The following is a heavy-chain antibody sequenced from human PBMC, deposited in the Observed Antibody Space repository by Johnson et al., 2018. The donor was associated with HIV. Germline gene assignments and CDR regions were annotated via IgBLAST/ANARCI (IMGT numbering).Heavy chain of an antibody. Sequence: VQLVESGGGLVQPGGSLRLSCAASGFTFTSYWMNWVRQAPGKGLEWVANIKQDGSEKYYVDSVKGRFTISRDNAKNSLYLQMNSLRSEDTALYYCARDSTPWGGDYVDYTFDIWGQGTMVTVSS. CDR3: ARDSTPWGGDYVDYTFDI. CDR1: GFTFTSYW. D-gene: IGHD4-17*01. CDR2: IKQDGSEK. V-gene: IGHV3-7*01. J-gene: IGHJ3*02.